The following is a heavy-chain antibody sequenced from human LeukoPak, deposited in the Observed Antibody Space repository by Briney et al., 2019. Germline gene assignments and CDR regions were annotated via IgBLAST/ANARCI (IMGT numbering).Heavy chain of an antibody. CDR2: INPSGGST. J-gene: IGHJ3*02. V-gene: IGHV1-46*01. CDR3: AREPLGIGAFDI. Sequence: ASVKVSCKASGYTFTSYYKHWVRQAPGQGLEWMGIINPSGGSTSYAQKFQGRVTMTRDTSTSTVYMELSSLRSEDTAVYYCAREPLGIGAFDIWGQGTMVTVSS. D-gene: IGHD7-27*01. CDR1: GYTFTSYY.